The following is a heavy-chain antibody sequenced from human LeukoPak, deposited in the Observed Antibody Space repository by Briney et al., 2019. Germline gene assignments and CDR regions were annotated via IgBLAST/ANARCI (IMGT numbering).Heavy chain of an antibody. V-gene: IGHV3-20*04. CDR2: INWNGGST. Sequence: PGGSLRLSCAASGFTFDNYGMTWVRQVPGKGLEWVSGINWNGGSTGYADSVEGRFTISRDNAKNSLYLQMNSLRAEDTALYYCARASLYDNSAYYLDYWGQGTLVTVSS. CDR3: ARASLYDNSAYYLDY. CDR1: GFTFDNYG. J-gene: IGHJ4*02. D-gene: IGHD3-22*01.